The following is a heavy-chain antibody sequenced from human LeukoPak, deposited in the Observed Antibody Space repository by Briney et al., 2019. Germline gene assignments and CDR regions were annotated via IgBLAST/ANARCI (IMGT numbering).Heavy chain of an antibody. D-gene: IGHD6-19*01. V-gene: IGHV3-23*01. J-gene: IGHJ4*02. Sequence: GGSLRLSCAASGFTFSSYAMSWVRQPPGKGLEWVSSNSGSGGSTYYADSVKGRLIISRDNSKNTLYLQMNSLRAEDTAVYYYAKDGIAVADGFDYWGQGTLVTVSS. CDR2: NSGSGGST. CDR1: GFTFSSYA. CDR3: AKDGIAVADGFDY.